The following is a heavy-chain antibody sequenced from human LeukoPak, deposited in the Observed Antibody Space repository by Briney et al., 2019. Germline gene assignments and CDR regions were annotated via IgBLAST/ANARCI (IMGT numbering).Heavy chain of an antibody. CDR2: ISYDGSNK. J-gene: IGHJ3*02. D-gene: IGHD2-15*01. CDR1: GFTFSSYA. V-gene: IGHV3-30*04. CDR3: ARGGDIVVVVAATGDGAFDI. Sequence: GGSLRLSCAASGFTFSSYAMHWVRQAPGKGLEWVAVISYDGSNKYYPDSVKGRFTISRDNSKNTLYLQMNSLRAEDTAVYYCARGGDIVVVVAATGDGAFDIWGQGTMVTVSS.